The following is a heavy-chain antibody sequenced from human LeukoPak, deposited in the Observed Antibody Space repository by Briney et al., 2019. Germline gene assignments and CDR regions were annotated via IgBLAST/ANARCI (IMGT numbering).Heavy chain of an antibody. V-gene: IGHV3-30*04. CDR2: ISYDGSNK. CDR1: GFTFSSYA. CDR3: ARDLLLIWFGGQSYYYYYGMDV. J-gene: IGHJ6*04. Sequence: PGGSLRLSCAASGFTFSSYAMHWVRQAPGKGLEWVAVISYDGSNKYYADSAKGRFPISRDNSKNTLYLQMNSLRAEDTAVYYCARDLLLIWFGGQSYYYYYGMDVWGKGTTVTVSS. D-gene: IGHD3-10*01.